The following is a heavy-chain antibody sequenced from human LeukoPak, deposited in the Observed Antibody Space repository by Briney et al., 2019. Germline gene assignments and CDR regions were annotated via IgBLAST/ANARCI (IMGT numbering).Heavy chain of an antibody. CDR2: ISDTYATT. CDR3: VRHDSFIPF. Sequence: GGSLRLSCAASGFTFTNYAMTWVRQAPGKGLEWVSSISDTYATTYYTDSVKGRCTISRDNSKNTVYPQLNNLRAEDTAVYFCVRHDSFIPFWGQGTLVTVSS. J-gene: IGHJ4*02. CDR1: GFTFTNYA. D-gene: IGHD2-21*01. V-gene: IGHV3-23*01.